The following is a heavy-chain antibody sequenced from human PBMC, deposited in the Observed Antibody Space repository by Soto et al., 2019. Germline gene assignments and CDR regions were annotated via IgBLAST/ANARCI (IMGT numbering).Heavy chain of an antibody. J-gene: IGHJ4*02. Sequence: GGSLRLSCAASGFSFNYYGIHWVRQAPGKGLEWVAVISHDGFNKYYADSVKGRFTISRENSKSTVYLQMNTLRDEDTAVYYRAKDGVRVAPAGYHIDYWGQGALVTVSS. D-gene: IGHD3-3*01. CDR2: ISHDGFNK. CDR1: GFSFNYYG. CDR3: AKDGVRVAPAGYHIDY. V-gene: IGHV3-30*18.